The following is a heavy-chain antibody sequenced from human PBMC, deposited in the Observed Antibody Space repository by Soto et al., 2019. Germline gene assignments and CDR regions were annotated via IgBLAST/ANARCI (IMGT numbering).Heavy chain of an antibody. CDR1: GYTFTSYG. Sequence: QVQLVQSGAEVKKPGASVKVSCKASGYTFTSYGISWVRQAPGQGLEWMGWISNYNGDTNYAQKLQGRVTMTTDTDTRTAYMELRSLKSDDTAIYYCTRGGQLFAGNYFDYWGQGTLVTVSS. J-gene: IGHJ4*02. D-gene: IGHD3-10*02. CDR2: ISNYNGDT. CDR3: TRGGQLFAGNYFDY. V-gene: IGHV1-18*01.